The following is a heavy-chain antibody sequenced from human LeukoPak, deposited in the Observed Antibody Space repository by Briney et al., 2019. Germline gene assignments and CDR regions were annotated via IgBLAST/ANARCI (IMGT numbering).Heavy chain of an antibody. Sequence: GRSLRLSCAASGFTFSSYAMHWVRQAPGKGLEWVAVISYDGSNKYYADSVKGRFIISRDNSKNTLYLQMNSLRAEDTAVYYCAREGDSSGYYLDYWGQGTLVTVSS. J-gene: IGHJ4*02. CDR1: GFTFSSYA. CDR2: ISYDGSNK. D-gene: IGHD3-22*01. V-gene: IGHV3-30*04. CDR3: AREGDSSGYYLDY.